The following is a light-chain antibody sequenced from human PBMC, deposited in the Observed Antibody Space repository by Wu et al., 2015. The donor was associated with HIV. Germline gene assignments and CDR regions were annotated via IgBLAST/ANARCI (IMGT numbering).Light chain of an antibody. CDR3: QQHFAWPT. Sequence: DILVTQSPATLSVSPGERATLYCRASQDVKSDLVWYQQKPGQPPRLLISGVSTRAAGVPARLSGSGSGTEFTLTISSLQSEDFALYICQQHFAWPTFGQGTKVEF. V-gene: IGKV3-15*01. CDR1: QDVKSD. J-gene: IGKJ1*01. CDR2: GVS.